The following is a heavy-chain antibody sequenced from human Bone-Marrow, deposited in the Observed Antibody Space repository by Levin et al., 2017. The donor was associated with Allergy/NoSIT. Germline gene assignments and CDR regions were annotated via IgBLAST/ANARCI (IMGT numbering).Heavy chain of an antibody. CDR3: AKDKGGYAGFEY. V-gene: IGHV3-43*01. D-gene: IGHD6-25*01. Sequence: GESLKISCAASGFTFHDYTMHWVRQAPGKGLEWVSLISWDGSNEFYADFVKGRFTISRDNSKNSLYLQMNSLRTDDTALYYCAKDKGGYAGFEYWGQGTLITVSS. CDR2: ISWDGSNE. CDR1: GFTFHDYT. J-gene: IGHJ4*02.